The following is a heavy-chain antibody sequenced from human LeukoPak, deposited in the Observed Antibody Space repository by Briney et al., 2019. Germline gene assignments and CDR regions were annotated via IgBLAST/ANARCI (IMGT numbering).Heavy chain of an antibody. CDR3: VSDHTGHDDY. V-gene: IGHV3-74*01. CDR2: INVEGGTT. D-gene: IGHD1-1*01. Sequence: GGSLRLSCAASGFTVSSNHMGWVRQPPGKGLVWVSRINVEGGTTTYADSVKGRFTISRDNAKNTVSLQMNSLRAEDTAVYYCVSDHTGHDDYWGQGTLVTVSS. CDR1: GFTVSSNH. J-gene: IGHJ4*02.